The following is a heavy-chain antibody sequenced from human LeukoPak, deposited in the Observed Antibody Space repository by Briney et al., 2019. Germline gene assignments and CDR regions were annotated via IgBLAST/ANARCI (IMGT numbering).Heavy chain of an antibody. CDR2: IKPDGGET. CDR1: GFTFSSQW. CDR3: VRGSSGTIVRGIAWAWFDP. D-gene: IGHD3-10*01. Sequence: RPGGSLRLSCAASGFTFSSQWMSWIRQTPGQGLEWVANIKPDGGETYYMDSVKGRFTISRDNAKNSLYLQMNSLRAEDTAVYCCVRGSSGTIVRGIAWAWFDPWGQGTLVTVSS. J-gene: IGHJ5*02. V-gene: IGHV3-7*05.